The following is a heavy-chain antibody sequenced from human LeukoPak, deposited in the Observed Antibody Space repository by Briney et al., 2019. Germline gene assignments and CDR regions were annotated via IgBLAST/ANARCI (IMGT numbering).Heavy chain of an antibody. CDR1: GFTFSSYS. CDR2: ISSSSTI. V-gene: IGHV3-48*01. CDR3: ARDQDGDYVDY. D-gene: IGHD4-17*01. Sequence: GGSLRLSCAASGFTFSSYSMNWVRQAPGKGLEWVSYISSSSTIYYADSVKGRFTISRDNAKNSLYLQMNSLRAEDTAVYYCARDQDGDYVDYWGQGTLVTVSS. J-gene: IGHJ4*02.